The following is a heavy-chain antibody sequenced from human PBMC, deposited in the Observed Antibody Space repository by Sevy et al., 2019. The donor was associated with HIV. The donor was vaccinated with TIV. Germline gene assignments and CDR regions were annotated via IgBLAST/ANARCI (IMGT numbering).Heavy chain of an antibody. J-gene: IGHJ6*02. CDR1: GFTFSSYE. Sequence: GGSLRLSCAASGFTFSSYEMNWVRQAPGKGLEWVSYISSSGSTIYYADSVKGRFTISRDNAKNSLYLQMNSLRADDTAVYYCARDGDHYDFWSGERKYGMDVWGQGTTVTVSS. V-gene: IGHV3-48*03. CDR3: ARDGDHYDFWSGERKYGMDV. CDR2: ISSSGSTI. D-gene: IGHD3-3*01.